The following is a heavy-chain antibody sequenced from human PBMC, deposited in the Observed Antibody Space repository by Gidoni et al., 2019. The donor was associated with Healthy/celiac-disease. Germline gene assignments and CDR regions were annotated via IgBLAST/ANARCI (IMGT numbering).Heavy chain of an antibody. J-gene: IGHJ6*02. Sequence: QVQLVQSGSELKKPGASVKVSCKASGYTFTSYAMTWVRQAPGQGLEWMGWINTNTGNPTYAQGFTGRFVFSLDTSVSTAYLQISSLKAEDTAVYYCARETTYYYDSSGYLPYYYGMDVWGQGTTVTVSS. CDR2: INTNTGNP. CDR3: ARETTYYYDSSGYLPYYYGMDV. CDR1: GYTFTSYA. V-gene: IGHV7-4-1*02. D-gene: IGHD3-22*01.